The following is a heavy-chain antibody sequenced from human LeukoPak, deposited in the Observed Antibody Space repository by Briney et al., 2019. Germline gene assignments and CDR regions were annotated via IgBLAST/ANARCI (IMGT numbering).Heavy chain of an antibody. CDR2: IYSGGST. CDR3: ARSEDIAYGMDV. V-gene: IGHV3-53*01. J-gene: IGHJ6*02. Sequence: GGSLRLSCAASGFTVRSNHLSWVRQAPGKRLEWVPIIYSGGSTYYADSVKGRLIISRDTSKNTLYLQMNSLRAEDTAVYYCARSEDIAYGMDVWGQGTTVTVSS. CDR1: GFTVRSNH. D-gene: IGHD2-15*01.